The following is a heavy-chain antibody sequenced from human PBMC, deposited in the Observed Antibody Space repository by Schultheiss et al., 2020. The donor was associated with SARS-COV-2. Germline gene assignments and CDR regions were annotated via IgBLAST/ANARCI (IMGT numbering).Heavy chain of an antibody. J-gene: IGHJ6*03. D-gene: IGHD3/OR15-3a*01. CDR2: ISSSSSYI. CDR1: GFTFSSYS. CDR3: ARDRTESYYYYYMDV. V-gene: IGHV3-21*01. Sequence: GGSLRLSCAASGFTFSSYSMNWVRQAPGKGLEWVSSISSSSSYIYYADSVKGRFTISRDNAKNSLYLQMNSLRAEDTAVYYCARDRTESYYYYYMDVWGKGTTVTVSS.